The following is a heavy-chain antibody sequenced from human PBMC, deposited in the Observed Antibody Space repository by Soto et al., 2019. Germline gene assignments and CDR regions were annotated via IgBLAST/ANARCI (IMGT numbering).Heavy chain of an antibody. CDR3: AKDNYYDSSGPSDY. CDR1: GFTFSSYG. CDR2: ISYDGSNK. J-gene: IGHJ4*02. V-gene: IGHV3-30*18. Sequence: GGTLRLSCAASGFTFSSYGMHWVRQAQGKGLEWVAVISYDGSNKCYAESVKGRFTISRDNSKNTLYLQMNSLRAEDTAVYYCAKDNYYDSSGPSDYWGQGTLVTVSS. D-gene: IGHD3-22*01.